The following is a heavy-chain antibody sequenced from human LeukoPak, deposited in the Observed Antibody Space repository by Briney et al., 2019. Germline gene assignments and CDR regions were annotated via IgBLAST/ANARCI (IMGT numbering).Heavy chain of an antibody. J-gene: IGHJ4*02. D-gene: IGHD5-24*01. CDR2: IDHRGST. CDR1: GGASSGYY. CDR3: ARTRDGYLRY. V-gene: IGHV4-34*01. Sequence: SETLSLTCAAYGGASSGYYCTWIRQPPGKGLEWIGEIDHRGSTHYNPSLQSRVTISIDTSKNQFSLKVSSVTAADTALYYCARTRDGYLRYWSQGGLVTVSS.